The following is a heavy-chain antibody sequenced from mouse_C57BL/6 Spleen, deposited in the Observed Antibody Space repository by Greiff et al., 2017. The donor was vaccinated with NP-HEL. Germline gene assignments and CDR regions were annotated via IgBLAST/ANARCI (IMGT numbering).Heavy chain of an antibody. Sequence: VQLQQSGPELVKPGDSVKISCKASGYLFTGYFMNWVMQSHGKSLEWIGRINPYNGDTFYNQKFKGKATLTVDKSSSTAHMELRSLTSEDSAVYYCARDVPYYYAMDYWGQGTSVTVSS. CDR3: ARDVPYYYAMDY. J-gene: IGHJ4*01. CDR2: INPYNGDT. V-gene: IGHV1-20*01. CDR1: GYLFTGYF.